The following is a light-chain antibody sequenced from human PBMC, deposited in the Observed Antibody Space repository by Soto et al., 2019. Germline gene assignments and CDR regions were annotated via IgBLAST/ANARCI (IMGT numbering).Light chain of an antibody. Sequence: QLVLTQPPSVSGAPGQRVTISCTGSSSNIGAGYGVHWYQQLPGAAPKLLIYGNNNRPSGVPDRFSGSKSGTSASLAITGLQAEDEADYYCQSYDSSLTAVFGGGTKLPS. CDR3: QSYDSSLTAV. CDR1: SSNIGAGYG. J-gene: IGLJ3*02. V-gene: IGLV1-40*01. CDR2: GNN.